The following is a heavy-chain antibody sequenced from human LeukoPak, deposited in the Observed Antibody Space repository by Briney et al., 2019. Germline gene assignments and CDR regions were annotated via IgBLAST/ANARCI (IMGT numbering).Heavy chain of an antibody. CDR3: VRDLNY. D-gene: IGHD3-9*01. V-gene: IGHV3-30*03. J-gene: IGHJ4*02. CDR2: ISYDGSNK. CDR1: GFTFSSYG. Sequence: PGRSLRLSCAASGFTFSSYGMHWVRQAPGKGLEWVAVISYDGSNKYYADSVKGRFTISRDNSKNTLYLQMNSLRAEDTAVYYCVRDLNYWGQGTLVTVSS.